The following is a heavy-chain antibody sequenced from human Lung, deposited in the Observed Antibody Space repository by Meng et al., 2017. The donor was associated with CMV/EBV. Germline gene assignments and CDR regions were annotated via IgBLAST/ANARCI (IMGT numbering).Heavy chain of an antibody. CDR1: GASISSSTYY. J-gene: IGHJ4*02. Sequence: QVREAGPGLVRPSETLSLPCSVSGASISSSTYYWAWIRQPPGKGLEWIGSLYDSGSTYYHPSLKSRVTISVDTSKTYFSLKLRSVTAADTAVYYCARDLEYWGQGTLVTVSS. CDR3: ARDLEY. D-gene: IGHD1-1*01. CDR2: LYDSGST. V-gene: IGHV4-39*07.